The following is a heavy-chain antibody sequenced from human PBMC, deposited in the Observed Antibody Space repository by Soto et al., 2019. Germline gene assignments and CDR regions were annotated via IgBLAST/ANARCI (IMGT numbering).Heavy chain of an antibody. CDR2: IRSKANSYAT. CDR1: GFTFSGSA. V-gene: IGHV3-73*01. J-gene: IGHJ6*03. D-gene: IGHD2-15*01. Sequence: EVQLVESGGGLVQPGGSLKLSCAASGFTFSGSAMHWVRQASGKGLEWVGRIRSKANSYATAYAASVKGRFTSSRDDSKKTAYLQMESLKNEDTAVYYCTRRVGGILFSYYYMDVWGKGTTVTVSS. CDR3: TRRVGGILFSYYYMDV.